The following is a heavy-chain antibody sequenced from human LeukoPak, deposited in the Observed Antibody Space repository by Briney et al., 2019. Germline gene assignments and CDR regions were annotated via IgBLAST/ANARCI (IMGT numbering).Heavy chain of an antibody. D-gene: IGHD5-12*01. CDR2: ISGSGGST. J-gene: IGHJ4*02. CDR1: GFIFSNYW. CDR3: AKDRGRYSGYDYADY. Sequence: GGSLRLSCAASGFIFSNYWMSWVRQAPGKGLEWVSAISGSGGSTYYADSVKGRFTISRDNSKNTLYLQMNSLRAEDTAVYYCAKDRGRYSGYDYADYWGQGTLVTVSS. V-gene: IGHV3-23*01.